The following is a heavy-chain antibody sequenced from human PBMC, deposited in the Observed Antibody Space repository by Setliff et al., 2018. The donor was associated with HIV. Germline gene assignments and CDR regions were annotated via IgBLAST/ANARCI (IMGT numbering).Heavy chain of an antibody. CDR1: GGSIINDNYY. J-gene: IGHJ4*02. CDR3: ASQVTGYHDFWSGYLGYFDY. CDR2: TSYSGNT. V-gene: IGHV4-39*01. D-gene: IGHD3-3*01. Sequence: KSSETLSLTCTVSGGSIINDNYYWGWIRQPPGKGLEWIGSTSYSGNTYYNPSLQSRASMSVDTSKNQFSLRLNSVTAADTALYVCASQVTGYHDFWSGYLGYFDYWGQGLLVTVSS.